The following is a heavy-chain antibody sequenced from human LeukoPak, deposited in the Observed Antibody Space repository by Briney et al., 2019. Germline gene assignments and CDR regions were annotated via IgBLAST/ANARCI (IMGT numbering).Heavy chain of an antibody. J-gene: IGHJ4*02. Sequence: PGGSLRLSCAASGFTFSRSAMTWVRQGPGTGLEFVASIIYSGGATYYADSVKGRFTISSDNSKNTLYLQMSSLRAEDTAPYYCAKDGLYYDGSEHVYYFDSWGQGTLVTVSS. CDR2: IIYSGGAT. D-gene: IGHD3-22*01. CDR3: AKDGLYYDGSEHVYYFDS. CDR1: GFTFSRSA. V-gene: IGHV3-23*01.